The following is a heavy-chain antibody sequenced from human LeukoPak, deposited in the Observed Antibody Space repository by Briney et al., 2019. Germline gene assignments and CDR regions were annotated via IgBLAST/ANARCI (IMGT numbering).Heavy chain of an antibody. CDR2: IYYSGST. CDR1: GGSISSGDYY. V-gene: IGHV4-30-4*01. D-gene: IGHD3-10*01. CDR3: ARGGMVRGKGPFDP. Sequence: SQTLSLTCTVSGGSISSGDYYWSWIRRPPGKGLEWIGYIYYSGSTYYNPSLKSRVTISVDTSKNQFSLKLSSVTAADTAVYYCARGGMVRGKGPFDPWGQGTLVTVSS. J-gene: IGHJ5*02.